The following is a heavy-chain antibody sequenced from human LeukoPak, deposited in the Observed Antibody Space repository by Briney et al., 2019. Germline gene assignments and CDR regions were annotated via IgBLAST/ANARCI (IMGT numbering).Heavy chain of an antibody. Sequence: SETLSLTCTVSGGSISSSSYYWGWIRQPPGKGLEWIGSIYYSGSTYYNPSLKSRVTISVDTSKNQFSLKLSSVTAADTAVYYCAREKKIQLWLRIFVGYMDVWGKGTTVTVSS. CDR1: GGSISSSSYY. CDR2: IYYSGST. V-gene: IGHV4-39*07. CDR3: AREKKIQLWLRIFVGYMDV. D-gene: IGHD5-18*01. J-gene: IGHJ6*03.